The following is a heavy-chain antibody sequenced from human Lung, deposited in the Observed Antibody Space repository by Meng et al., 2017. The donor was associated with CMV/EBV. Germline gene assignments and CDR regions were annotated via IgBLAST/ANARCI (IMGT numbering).Heavy chain of an antibody. J-gene: IGHJ4*02. CDR1: GFTFSTYG. CDR2: VSYDGSNK. Sequence: CAASGFTFSTYGMLWVRQATGKGLEWVAFVSYDGSNKNYPDSVKGRFSISRDDSKNTLYVQINSLRPEDTAVYYCAKDLCSSSCDPDYWGQGTLVTVSS. CDR3: AKDLCSSSCDPDY. D-gene: IGHD2-2*01. V-gene: IGHV3-30*18.